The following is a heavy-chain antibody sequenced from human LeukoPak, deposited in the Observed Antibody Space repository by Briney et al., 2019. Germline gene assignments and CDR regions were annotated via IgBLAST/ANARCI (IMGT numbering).Heavy chain of an antibody. CDR1: GGSFSGYY. D-gene: IGHD6-19*01. CDR2: INHSGST. Sequence: SGTLSLTCAVYGGSFSGYYWSWIRQPPGKGLEWIGEINHSGSTNYNPSHKSRVTISVDTSKNQFSLKLSSVTAADTAVYYCARVGWNRFDPWGQGTLVTVSS. J-gene: IGHJ5*02. V-gene: IGHV4-34*01. CDR3: ARVGWNRFDP.